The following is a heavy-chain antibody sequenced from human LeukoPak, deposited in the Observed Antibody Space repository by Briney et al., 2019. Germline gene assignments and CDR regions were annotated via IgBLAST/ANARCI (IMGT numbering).Heavy chain of an antibody. D-gene: IGHD6-13*01. Sequence: GRSLRLSCAASGITFSSYAMSWVRQAPGKGLEWVSGIRSSGEITSYADSVKGRFTISRDNSKNTLFLQMNSLRAEDTAVYYCAKDRGAAADFDYWGQGTLVTVSS. CDR3: AKDRGAAADFDY. V-gene: IGHV3-23*01. J-gene: IGHJ4*02. CDR2: IRSSGEIT. CDR1: GITFSSYA.